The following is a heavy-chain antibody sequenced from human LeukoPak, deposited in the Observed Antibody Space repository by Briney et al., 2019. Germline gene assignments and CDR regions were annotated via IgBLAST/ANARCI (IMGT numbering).Heavy chain of an antibody. J-gene: IGHJ4*02. CDR1: GFTFSSYT. V-gene: IGHV3-21*01. CDR3: ARDRLHYGEYEKTFDY. Sequence: GGSLRLSCAASGFTFSSYTMNWVRQAPGKGLEWVSSISSSSSYIDYADSVKGRFTISRDNAKNSLYPQMNSLRAEDTAVYYCARDRLHYGEYEKTFDYWGQGTLVTVSS. D-gene: IGHD4-17*01. CDR2: ISSSSSYI.